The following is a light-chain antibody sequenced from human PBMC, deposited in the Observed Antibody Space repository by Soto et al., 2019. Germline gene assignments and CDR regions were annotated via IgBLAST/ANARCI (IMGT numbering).Light chain of an antibody. V-gene: IGKV1-39*01. J-gene: IGKJ1*01. Sequence: IQRTQSPSSVSASVGDRVIITWRASQSIGRYLNWYQQKPGKAPQVLIVAASSLESGVQSRVSGSGSGTEFTLTISSLQPEDFATYYCQQSYSSPRTFGLGTKVDIK. CDR1: QSIGRY. CDR3: QQSYSSPRT. CDR2: AAS.